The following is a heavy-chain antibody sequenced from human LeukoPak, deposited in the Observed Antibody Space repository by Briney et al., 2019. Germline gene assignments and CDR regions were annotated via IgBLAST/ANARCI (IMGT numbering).Heavy chain of an antibody. CDR1: GYTFTSYG. CDR3: ARDLRPRWFGRGYYYGMDV. J-gene: IGHJ6*02. V-gene: IGHV1-18*01. Sequence: ASVKVSCKASGYTFTSYGFSWVRQAPGQGLEWMGCISAYNGNTNYAQKLQGRVTMTTDTSTSTAYMELRSLTSDETAVYYCARDLRPRWFGRGYYYGMDVWGQGTTVTVSS. CDR2: ISAYNGNT. D-gene: IGHD3-10*01.